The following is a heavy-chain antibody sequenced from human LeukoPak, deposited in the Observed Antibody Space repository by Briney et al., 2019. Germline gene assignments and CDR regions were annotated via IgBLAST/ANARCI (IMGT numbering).Heavy chain of an antibody. CDR3: TRDRTGDGYNIDY. CDR1: GFTFGDYA. Sequence: GGSLRLSCTASGFTFGDYAMSWFRQAPGKGLEWVGFIRSKAYGGTTEYAASVKGRFTISRDDSKSIAYLQMNSLKTEDTAVYYCTRDRTGDGYNIDYWGQGALVTVSS. J-gene: IGHJ4*02. CDR2: IRSKAYGGTT. V-gene: IGHV3-49*03. D-gene: IGHD5-24*01.